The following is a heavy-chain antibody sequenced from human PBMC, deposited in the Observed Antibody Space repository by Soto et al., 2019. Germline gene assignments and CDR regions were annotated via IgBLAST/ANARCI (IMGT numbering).Heavy chain of an antibody. Sequence: GGSLRLSCAASGFTVSSNYMSWVRQAPGKGLEWVSVIYSGGSTYYADSVKGRFTISRDNSKNTLYLQMNSLRAEDTAVYYCARGYCSSTSCYAAQEKPAYNWNFKHRAFDAFDIWGQGTMVTVSS. CDR3: ARGYCSSTSCYAAQEKPAYNWNFKHRAFDAFDI. J-gene: IGHJ3*02. CDR1: GFTVSSNY. CDR2: IYSGGST. D-gene: IGHD2-2*01. V-gene: IGHV3-66*01.